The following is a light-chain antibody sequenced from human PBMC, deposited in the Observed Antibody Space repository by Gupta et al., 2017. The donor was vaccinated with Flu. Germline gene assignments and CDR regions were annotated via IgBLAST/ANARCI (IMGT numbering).Light chain of an antibody. V-gene: IGLV3-25*02. J-gene: IGLJ2*01. CDR1: ALPKQY. CDR3: QSADSSGTYRV. CDR2: KDS. Sequence: SSAPTQPLPVPVCPGQTARITCSGDALPKQYAYWYQQKPGQAPVLVIYKDSERPSGIPERFSGSSSGTTVTLTISGVQAEDEADYYCQSADSSGTYRVFGGGTKLTVL.